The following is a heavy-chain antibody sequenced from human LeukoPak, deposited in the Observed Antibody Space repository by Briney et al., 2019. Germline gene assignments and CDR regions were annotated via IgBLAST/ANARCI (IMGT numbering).Heavy chain of an antibody. D-gene: IGHD3-16*01. J-gene: IGHJ6*03. CDR1: GFTVSSNY. V-gene: IGHV3-66*02. Sequence: GGSLRLSCAASGFTVSSNYMSWVRQAPGKGLEWVSVIYSGGSTYYADSVKGRFTISRDNSKNTLYLQMNSLRAEDTAVYYRARDWGYYYMDVWGKGTTVTVSS. CDR3: ARDWGYYYMDV. CDR2: IYSGGST.